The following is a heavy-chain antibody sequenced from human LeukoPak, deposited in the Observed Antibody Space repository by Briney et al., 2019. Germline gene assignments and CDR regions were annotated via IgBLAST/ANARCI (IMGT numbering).Heavy chain of an antibody. Sequence: SETLSLTCTVSGGSISSYYWSWFRQPPGKGLEWIGYIYYSGSTNYNPSLKSRVTISVDTSKNQFSLKLSSVTAADTAVYYCARVHYDILTGYTEYNWFDPWGQGTLVTVSS. D-gene: IGHD3-9*01. CDR3: ARVHYDILTGYTEYNWFDP. J-gene: IGHJ5*02. CDR1: GGSISSYY. V-gene: IGHV4-59*01. CDR2: IYYSGST.